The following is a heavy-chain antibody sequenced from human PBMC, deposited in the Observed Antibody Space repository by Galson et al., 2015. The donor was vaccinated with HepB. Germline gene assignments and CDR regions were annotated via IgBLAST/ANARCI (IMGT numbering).Heavy chain of an antibody. CDR1: GYTFTSYY. CDR2: INPSGGST. CDR3: ARDLYYGSGSYYKGPVYYGMDV. D-gene: IGHD3-10*01. Sequence: SVKVSCKASGYTFTSYYMHWVRQAPGQGLEWMGIINPSGGSTSYAQKFQGRVTMTRDTSTSTVYMELSSLRSEDTAVYYCARDLYYGSGSYYKGPVYYGMDVWGQGTTVTVSS. J-gene: IGHJ6*02. V-gene: IGHV1-46*01.